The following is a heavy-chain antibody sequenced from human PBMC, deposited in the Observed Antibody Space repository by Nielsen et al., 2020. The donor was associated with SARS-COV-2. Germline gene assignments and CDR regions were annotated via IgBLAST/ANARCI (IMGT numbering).Heavy chain of an antibody. CDR1: GFTFSSYS. CDR2: ISSSSSYI. Sequence: GESLKISCAASGFTFSSYSMNWVRQAPGKGLEWVSSISSSSSYIYYADSVKGRFTISRDNAKNSLYLQMNSLRAEDTAMYYCARDRSAWIQLWLRVPTEDYYYGMDVWGQGTTVTVSS. J-gene: IGHJ6*02. CDR3: ARDRSAWIQLWLRVPTEDYYYGMDV. V-gene: IGHV3-21*01. D-gene: IGHD5-18*01.